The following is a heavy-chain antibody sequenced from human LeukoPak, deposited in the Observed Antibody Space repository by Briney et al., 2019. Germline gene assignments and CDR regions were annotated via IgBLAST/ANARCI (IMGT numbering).Heavy chain of an antibody. CDR3: ARGWVGATKGPVDY. D-gene: IGHD1-26*01. J-gene: IGHJ4*02. V-gene: IGHV4-38-2*02. CDR1: GYSISSGYY. CDR2: IYHSGST. Sequence: SETLSLTCTVSGYSISSGYYWGWIRQPPGKGLEWIGSIYHSGSTYYNPSLKSRVTISVDTSKNQFSLKLSSVTAADTAVYYCARGWVGATKGPVDYWGQGTLVTVSS.